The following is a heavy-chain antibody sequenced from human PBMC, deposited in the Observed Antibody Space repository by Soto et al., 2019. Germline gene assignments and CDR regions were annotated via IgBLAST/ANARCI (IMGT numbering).Heavy chain of an antibody. V-gene: IGHV4-34*01. CDR1: GGSFSGYY. J-gene: IGHJ6*03. CDR3: ARALGYCSSTSCYVRYYYYMDV. D-gene: IGHD2-2*01. CDR2: INHSGST. Sequence: QVQLQQWGAGLLKPSETLSLTCAVYGGSFSGYYWSWIRQPPGKGLEWIGGINHSGSTNYNLSLKSRVTISVDTSKNQFSLKLSSVTAADTAVYYCARALGYCSSTSCYVRYYYYMDVWGKGTTVTVSS.